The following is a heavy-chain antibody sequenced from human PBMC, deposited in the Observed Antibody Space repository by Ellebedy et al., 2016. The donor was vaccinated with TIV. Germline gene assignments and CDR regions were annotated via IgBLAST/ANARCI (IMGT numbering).Heavy chain of an antibody. CDR2: MYDDGSS. CDR1: GFTFSNYA. CDR3: ARGVSRYFDS. J-gene: IGHJ4*02. Sequence: PGGSLRLSCAASGFTFSNYAISWVRQAPGQGLEWVSVMYDDGSSYSADSLKDRFTISRDMSKNTLYLQMTHLRAEDTAVYVCARGVSRYFDSWGQGTLVSVSS. V-gene: IGHV3-66*01. D-gene: IGHD4-23*01.